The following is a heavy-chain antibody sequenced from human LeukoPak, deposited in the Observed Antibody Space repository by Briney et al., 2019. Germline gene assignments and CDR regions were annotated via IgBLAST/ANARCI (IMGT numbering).Heavy chain of an antibody. CDR2: ISGYNGDT. D-gene: IGHD6-13*01. CDR1: GYSFSDYG. Sequence: GASVKVSCKASGYSFSDYGIGWVRQAPGQGLEWMGWISGYNGDTNYEQKFQGRVTMTTDTSTNTAYMELRSLTSDDTAVYYCAREGPSSSWKNWGQGSLITVSS. CDR3: AREGPSSSWKN. V-gene: IGHV1-18*01. J-gene: IGHJ4*02.